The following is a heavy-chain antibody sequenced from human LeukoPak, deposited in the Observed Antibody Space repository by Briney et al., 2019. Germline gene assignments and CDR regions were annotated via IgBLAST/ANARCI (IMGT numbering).Heavy chain of an antibody. CDR2: INPNSGGT. Sequence: GASVKVSCKASGYTFTGYYMHWVRQAPGQGLEWMGWINPNSGGTNYAQKFQGRVTMTRDTSISTAYMELSRLRSDDTAVYYCARDRVYNWNSLPSDYFDYWGQGTLVTVSS. CDR3: ARDRVYNWNSLPSDYFDY. CDR1: GYTFTGYY. D-gene: IGHD1-7*01. J-gene: IGHJ4*02. V-gene: IGHV1-2*02.